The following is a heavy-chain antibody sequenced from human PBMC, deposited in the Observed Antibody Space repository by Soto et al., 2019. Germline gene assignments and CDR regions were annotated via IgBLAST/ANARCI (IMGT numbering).Heavy chain of an antibody. CDR2: ISAYNGNT. Sequence: ASVKVPCKASGYTFTSYGISWVRQAPGQGLEWMGWISAYNGNTNYAQKLQGRVTMTTDTSTSTAYMELRSLRSDDTAVYYCARDQREYYGSGSHWFDPWGQGTLVTVSS. J-gene: IGHJ5*02. CDR1: GYTFTSYG. CDR3: ARDQREYYGSGSHWFDP. D-gene: IGHD3-10*01. V-gene: IGHV1-18*01.